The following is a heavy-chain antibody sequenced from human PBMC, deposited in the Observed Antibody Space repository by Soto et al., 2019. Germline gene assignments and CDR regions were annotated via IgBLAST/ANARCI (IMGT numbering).Heavy chain of an antibody. CDR2: ISGSGDRI. J-gene: IGHJ4*02. CDR1: GFTFRNYV. CDR3: AIIPGNWNYADDVRDC. Sequence: HPGGSLRLSCAASGFTFRNYVISWVRQPPGKGLEWVSGISGSGDRIWYADSVKGRFTISRDHSKSTVDLQMNGLRAEDAAIYSCAIIPGNWNYADDVRDCWGQGTQVTVSS. D-gene: IGHD1-7*01. V-gene: IGHV3-23*01.